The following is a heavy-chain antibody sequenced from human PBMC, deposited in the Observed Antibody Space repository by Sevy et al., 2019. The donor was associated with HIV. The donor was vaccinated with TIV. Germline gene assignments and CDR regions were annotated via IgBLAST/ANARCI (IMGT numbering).Heavy chain of an antibody. D-gene: IGHD7-27*01. Sequence: GGSLRLSCAASGFTLTTYGMHWVRQAPGKGLEWVAFIQYDGTNKHYSDSVKGRFTISRDNSKNTVYLQMNSLRADDTAVYYCAKREKHWVINSYYYPMDVWGQGTTVTVSS. V-gene: IGHV3-30*02. CDR1: GFTLTTYG. CDR3: AKREKHWVINSYYYPMDV. CDR2: IQYDGTNK. J-gene: IGHJ6*02.